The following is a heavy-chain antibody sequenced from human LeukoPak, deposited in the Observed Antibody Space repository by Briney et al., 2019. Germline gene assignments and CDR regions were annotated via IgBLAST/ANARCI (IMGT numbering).Heavy chain of an antibody. Sequence: PGGSLRLSCAASGFTFSSYWMSWVRQAPGKGLEWVANVKPDGSDKYYVGSVKGRFTISRDNSKNTLYLQMNSLRAEDTAVYYCAKDYLGVAVALGEGTLVTVSS. J-gene: IGHJ5*02. CDR1: GFTFSSYW. V-gene: IGHV3-7*01. D-gene: IGHD6-19*01. CDR3: AKDYLGVAVA. CDR2: VKPDGSDK.